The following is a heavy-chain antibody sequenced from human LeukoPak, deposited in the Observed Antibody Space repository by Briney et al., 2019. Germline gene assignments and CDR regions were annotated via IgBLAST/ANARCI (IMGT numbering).Heavy chain of an antibody. J-gene: IGHJ6*02. CDR3: AKDLYCSGGSCYSGYYYYGMDV. Sequence: GGSLRLSCAASGFTFDDYTMHWVRQAPGKGLEWVSLISWDGDSTYYADSVKGRFTISRDNSKNSLYLQMNSLRTEDTALYYCAKDLYCSGGSCYSGYYYYGMDVWGQGTTVTVSS. V-gene: IGHV3-43*01. D-gene: IGHD2-15*01. CDR2: ISWDGDST. CDR1: GFTFDDYT.